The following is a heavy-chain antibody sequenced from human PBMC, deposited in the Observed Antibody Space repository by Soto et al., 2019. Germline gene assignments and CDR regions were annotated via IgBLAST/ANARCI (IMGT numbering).Heavy chain of an antibody. D-gene: IGHD5-18*01. CDR1: GGSIRSGGYY. J-gene: IGHJ6*02. Sequence: PSETLSLTCTVSGGSIRSGGYYWSWVRQNPRRGLEWIGNIYYSGNTYYNPSLKSRPTISVDTSKNQFSLNLSSVTAADTAVYYCARDRLMATAGTARHYFGLDVWGQGTTVTVS. V-gene: IGHV4-31*03. CDR2: IYYSGNT. CDR3: ARDRLMATAGTARHYFGLDV.